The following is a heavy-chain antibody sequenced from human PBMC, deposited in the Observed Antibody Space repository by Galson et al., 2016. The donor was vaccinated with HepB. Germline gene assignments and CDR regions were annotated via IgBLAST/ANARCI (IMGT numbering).Heavy chain of an antibody. V-gene: IGHV1-3*04. CDR1: RYTFTTYA. Sequence: SVKVSCKASRYTFTTYAIHWVRQAPGQRLEWMGWINTGNGKTTYTENFQGRVTMTRDTSANTAYMELSGLRSEDTAVYYFTCVDYGDYWGQGTLVTVSS. D-gene: IGHD2-21*01. CDR2: INTGNGKT. J-gene: IGHJ4*02. CDR3: TCVDYGDY.